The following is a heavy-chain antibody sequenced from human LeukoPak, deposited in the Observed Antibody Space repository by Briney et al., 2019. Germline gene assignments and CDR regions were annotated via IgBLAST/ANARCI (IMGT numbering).Heavy chain of an antibody. Sequence: PSETLSLTCAVSGGSISSYYWSWIRQPPGKGLEWIGYIYYSGSTNYNPSLKSRVTISVDASKTQFSLKLSSVTAADTAVYYCARRTTYNYDSGSLGWFDPWGQGTLVTVSS. V-gene: IGHV4-59*08. CDR3: ARRTTYNYDSGSLGWFDP. J-gene: IGHJ5*02. D-gene: IGHD3-10*01. CDR1: GGSISSYY. CDR2: IYYSGST.